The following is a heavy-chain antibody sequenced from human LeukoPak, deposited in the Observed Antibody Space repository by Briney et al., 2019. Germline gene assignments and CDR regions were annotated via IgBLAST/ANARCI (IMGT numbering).Heavy chain of an antibody. CDR2: IKSKTDGGTT. CDR3: TTDIVATRKDY. D-gene: IGHD5-12*01. CDR1: GFTFSNAW. J-gene: IGHJ4*02. V-gene: IGHV3-15*01. Sequence: PGGSLRLSCAASGFTFSNAWMSWVRQAPGKGLEWVDRIKSKTDGGTTDYAAPVKGRFTISRDDSKNTLYLQMNSLKTEDTAVYYCTTDIVATRKDYWGQGTLVTVSS.